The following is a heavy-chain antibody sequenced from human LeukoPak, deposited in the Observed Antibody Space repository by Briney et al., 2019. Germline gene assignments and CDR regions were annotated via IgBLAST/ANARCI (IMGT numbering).Heavy chain of an antibody. CDR2: ISGSGGST. CDR1: GFTFSSYA. Sequence: GGSLRLSCAASGFTFSSYAMSWVRQAPGKGLEWVSAISGSGGSTYYADSVKGRFTISRDNSKNTLYLQTNSLRAEDTAVYYCAKDGGELGYFDYWGQGTLVTVSS. V-gene: IGHV3-23*01. D-gene: IGHD1-26*01. J-gene: IGHJ4*02. CDR3: AKDGGELGYFDY.